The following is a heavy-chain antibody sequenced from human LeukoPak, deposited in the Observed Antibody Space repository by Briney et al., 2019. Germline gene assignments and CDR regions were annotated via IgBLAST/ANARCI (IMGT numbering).Heavy chain of an antibody. J-gene: IGHJ4*02. CDR2: ISSSGSTI. V-gene: IGHV3-48*03. CDR1: GFTFSSYE. CDR3: ARRVADSSGWVGIDY. D-gene: IGHD6-19*01. Sequence: PGGSLRLSCAASGFTFSSYEMNWVRQAPGKGLEWVSYISSSGSTIYYADSVKGRFTISRDNAKNSLYLQMNSLRAEDTAVYYCARRVADSSGWVGIDYWGQGTLVTVSS.